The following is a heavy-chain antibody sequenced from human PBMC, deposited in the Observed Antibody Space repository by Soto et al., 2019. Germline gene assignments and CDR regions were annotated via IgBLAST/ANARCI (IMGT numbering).Heavy chain of an antibody. V-gene: IGHV4-30-2*01. CDR3: ARYCSGSIGEYYFDY. J-gene: IGHJ4*02. D-gene: IGHD2-15*01. CDR2: IYHSGST. CDR1: GGSISSGGYS. Sequence: PSETLSLTCAVSGGSISSGGYSRSWIRQPPGKGLEWIGYIYHSGSTYYNPSLKSRVTISVDRSKNQFSLKLSSVTAADTAVYYCARYCSGSIGEYYFDYWGQGTLVTVSS.